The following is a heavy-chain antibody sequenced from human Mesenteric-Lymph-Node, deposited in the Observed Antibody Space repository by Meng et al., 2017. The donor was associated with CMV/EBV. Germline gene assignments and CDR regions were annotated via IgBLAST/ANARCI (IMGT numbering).Heavy chain of an antibody. Sequence: ASVKVSCKASGYTFTSYGISWVRQAPGQGLEWMGIINPSGGRTSYAQKFQGRVTMTRDTSTSTVYMELSSLRSEDTAVYYCAREDITIFGVVLDPWGQGTLVTVSS. CDR1: GYTFTSYG. J-gene: IGHJ5*02. D-gene: IGHD3-3*01. CDR3: AREDITIFGVVLDP. CDR2: INPSGGRT. V-gene: IGHV1-46*01.